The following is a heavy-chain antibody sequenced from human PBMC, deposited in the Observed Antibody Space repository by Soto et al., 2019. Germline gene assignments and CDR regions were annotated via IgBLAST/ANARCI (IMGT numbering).Heavy chain of an antibody. J-gene: IGHJ3*01. V-gene: IGHV4-34*01. Sequence: PXGSLSLSCAGSGCSFSIYDRTWIRQPPGKGLEWIGEVYRSGGTNYNPSLKSRASISVDTSNNNFSLHLRSRTAADTSLYYSTRGETMVRAAPLFRQRASYDGFDVWGQGTMVTVSS. CDR1: GCSFSIYD. CDR2: VYRSGGT. D-gene: IGHD3-10*01. CDR3: TRGETMVRAAPLFRQRASYDGFDV.